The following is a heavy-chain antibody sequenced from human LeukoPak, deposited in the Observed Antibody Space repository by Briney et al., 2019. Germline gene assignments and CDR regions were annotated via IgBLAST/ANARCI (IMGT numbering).Heavy chain of an antibody. CDR3: AKDRLKTSRNYFDC. V-gene: IGHV3-30*18. Sequence: GRSLRLSCAASGFIFSGYGMHWVRQAPGKGLEWVAVISYDGSNKYYADSVKGRFTISRDNSENTLYLQMDSLRAEDTAVHYCAKDRLKTSRNYFDCWGQGTLVTVSS. CDR1: GFIFSGYG. J-gene: IGHJ4*02. D-gene: IGHD4-11*01. CDR2: ISYDGSNK.